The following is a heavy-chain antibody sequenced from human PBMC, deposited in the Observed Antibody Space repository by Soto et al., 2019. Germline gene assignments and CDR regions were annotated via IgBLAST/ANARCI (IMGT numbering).Heavy chain of an antibody. D-gene: IGHD3-3*01. J-gene: IGHJ4*02. CDR2: INHSGST. CDR3: GRLGGSTFFGVVIHHLQFDY. Sequence: SETLSLTCAVYGGSFSGYYWSWIRQPPGKGLEWIGEINHSGSTNYNPSLKSRVTISVDTSKNQFSLKLSTVTAADTAVYYCGRLGGSTFFGVVIHHLQFDYWGKGTLDTVPS. CDR1: GGSFSGYY. V-gene: IGHV4-34*01.